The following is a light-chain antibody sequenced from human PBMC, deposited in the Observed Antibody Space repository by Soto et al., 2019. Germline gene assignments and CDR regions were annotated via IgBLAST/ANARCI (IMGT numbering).Light chain of an antibody. Sequence: IVMTQSPATLSVSPWETTRLSCRASQSINSDVAWYQQKVGQTPRLLIHGASTRATGIAARFSGSGSGTEFTLTISGLQSEDFAVYYCQQYKNWPPITFGQGTRLEIK. CDR3: QQYKNWPPIT. V-gene: IGKV3D-15*01. CDR2: GAS. J-gene: IGKJ5*01. CDR1: QSINSD.